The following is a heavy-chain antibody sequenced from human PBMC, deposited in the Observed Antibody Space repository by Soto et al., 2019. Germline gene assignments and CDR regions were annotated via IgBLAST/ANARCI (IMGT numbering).Heavy chain of an antibody. CDR1: GYTFTNYG. Sequence: QVQLVQSGGEVRKPGASVKVSCEASGYTFTNYGISWVRQAPGQGLEWMGWISAYNGNINYGKKFQGRVTMTMDTSTNTAYMDPRALRSDDTAVYYCARAGGAGSYADFDYWGQGTLVTVSS. CDR3: ARAGGAGSYADFDY. D-gene: IGHD3-10*01. J-gene: IGHJ4*02. CDR2: ISAYNGNI. V-gene: IGHV1-18*01.